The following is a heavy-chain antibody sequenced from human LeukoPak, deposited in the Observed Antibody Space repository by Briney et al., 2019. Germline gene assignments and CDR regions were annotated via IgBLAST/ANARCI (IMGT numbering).Heavy chain of an antibody. CDR2: IYSGGSK. V-gene: IGHV3-53*01. CDR1: GFTVSSNY. CDR3: ALATTGLFDY. D-gene: IGHD5-12*01. Sequence: GGSLRLSCAASGFTVSSNYMTWVRQAPGKGLEWVSVIYSGGSKGYADSVKGRFTISRDNSKNTLYLQMNSLRVEDTAVYYCALATTGLFDYWGQGTLVTVSS. J-gene: IGHJ4*02.